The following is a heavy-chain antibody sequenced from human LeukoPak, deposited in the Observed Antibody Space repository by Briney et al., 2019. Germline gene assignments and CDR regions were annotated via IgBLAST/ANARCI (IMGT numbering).Heavy chain of an antibody. D-gene: IGHD2-15*01. CDR3: ARAGGCSGGSCYLDY. V-gene: IGHV4-39*07. CDR1: GGSISSSSYY. J-gene: IGHJ4*02. CDR2: IYYSGST. Sequence: KSSETLSLTCTVSGGSISSSSYYWGWIRQPPGKGLEWIGSIYYSGSTNYNPSLKSRVTISVDTSKNQFSLKLSSVTAADTAVYYCARAGGCSGGSCYLDYWGQGTLVTVSS.